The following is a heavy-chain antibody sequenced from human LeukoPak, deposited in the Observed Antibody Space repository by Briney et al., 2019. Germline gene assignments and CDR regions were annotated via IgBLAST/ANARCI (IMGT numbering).Heavy chain of an antibody. D-gene: IGHD3-10*01. V-gene: IGHV3-30*02. J-gene: IGHJ4*02. CDR3: AKRRVLLETN. Sequence: GGSLRLSCEASESSFSTYGMHWVRQAPGKGLEWVAFIRYDSSSRFYTDSVKGRFTISRDNSKNTLYLQMNSLRAEDTAVYYCAKRRVLLETNWGQGTLVTVSS. CDR1: ESSFSTYG. CDR2: IRYDSSSR.